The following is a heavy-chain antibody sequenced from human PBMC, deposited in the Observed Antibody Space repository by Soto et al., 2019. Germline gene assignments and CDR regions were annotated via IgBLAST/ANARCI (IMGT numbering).Heavy chain of an antibody. D-gene: IGHD6-13*01. Sequence: QVQLVESGGGVVQPGRSLRRSCAASGFTFSSYGMHWVRQAPGKGLEWVAVIWYDGSNKYYSDSVKGRFTISRDNSKNTLYMQMKSLRAEDTAVYYCARGSVRVKAAAGTRGSYYFDYWGQGTLVTVSS. CDR3: ARGSVRVKAAAGTRGSYYFDY. CDR2: IWYDGSNK. J-gene: IGHJ4*02. CDR1: GFTFSSYG. V-gene: IGHV3-33*01.